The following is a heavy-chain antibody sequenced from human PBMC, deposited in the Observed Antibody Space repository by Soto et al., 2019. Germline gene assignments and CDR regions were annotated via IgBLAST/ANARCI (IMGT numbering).Heavy chain of an antibody. Sequence: SETLCLTCAVYGGSFSCYYWSWIRQPPGKGLEWIGEINHSGSTNYNPSLKSRVTISVDTSKNQFSLKLSSVTAADTAVYYCARGLGTPHRYYYYYMDVWGKGTTVTVSS. CDR2: INHSGST. D-gene: IGHD1-7*01. J-gene: IGHJ6*03. V-gene: IGHV4-34*01. CDR1: GGSFSCYY. CDR3: ARGLGTPHRYYYYYMDV.